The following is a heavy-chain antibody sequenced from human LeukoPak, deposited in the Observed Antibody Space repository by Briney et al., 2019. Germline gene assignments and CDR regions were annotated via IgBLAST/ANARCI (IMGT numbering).Heavy chain of an antibody. CDR1: GGSFSGYY. Sequence: SETLSLTCAVYGGSFSGYYWSWIRQPPGKGLEWIGEINRSGSTNYNPSLKSRVTISVDTSKNQFSLKLSSVTAADTAVYYCARSGIYCSGGSCYSGVFRRAYYFDYWGQGTLVTVSS. J-gene: IGHJ4*02. V-gene: IGHV4-34*01. CDR2: INRSGST. CDR3: ARSGIYCSGGSCYSGVFRRAYYFDY. D-gene: IGHD2-15*01.